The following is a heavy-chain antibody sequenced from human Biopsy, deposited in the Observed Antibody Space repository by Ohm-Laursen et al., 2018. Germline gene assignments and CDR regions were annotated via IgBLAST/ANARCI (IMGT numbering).Heavy chain of an antibody. CDR3: ARGEYYAYWSGARKLNYFDY. V-gene: IGHV4-34*01. CDR2: INHSGST. D-gene: IGHD3-3*01. Sequence: GTLSLTCAVSGGSFSGTYWSWIRQTPGKGLEWIGEINHSGSTKYNPSFESRVTISVDTSKNQFSLNLFSVTAADAARYFCARGEYYAYWSGARKLNYFDYRGQGTLVIVSS. J-gene: IGHJ4*02. CDR1: GGSFSGTY.